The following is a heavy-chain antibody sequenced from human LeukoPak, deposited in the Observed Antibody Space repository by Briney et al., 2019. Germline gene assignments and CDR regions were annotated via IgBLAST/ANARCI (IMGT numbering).Heavy chain of an antibody. V-gene: IGHV3-48*03. Sequence: SGGSLRLSCAASGFTFSSYELNWVRQAPGKGLEWISYISSSGTTIYYTDSVKGRFAISRDNAKNSLYLQMNSLRAEGTAVYYCARGLGKGDYWGQGTLVTVSS. CDR2: ISSSGTTI. CDR1: GFTFSSYE. CDR3: ARGLGKGDY. D-gene: IGHD7-27*01. J-gene: IGHJ4*02.